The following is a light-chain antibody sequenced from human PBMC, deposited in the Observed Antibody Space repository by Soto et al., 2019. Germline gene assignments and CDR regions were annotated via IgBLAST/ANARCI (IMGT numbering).Light chain of an antibody. V-gene: IGLV1-40*01. CDR3: QSYDSSLSVNYV. Sequence: QCVLTQPPSVTGAAGERVTISCTGSSSNIGAGYDVHWYQQLPGTAPKLLIYGNSNRPSGVPDRFSGSKSGTSASLAITGLQAEDEADYYCQSYDSSLSVNYVFGTGTKVTVL. CDR1: SSNIGAGYD. CDR2: GNS. J-gene: IGLJ1*01.